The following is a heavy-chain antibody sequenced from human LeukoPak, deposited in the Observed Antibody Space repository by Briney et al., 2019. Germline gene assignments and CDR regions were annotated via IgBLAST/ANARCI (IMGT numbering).Heavy chain of an antibody. CDR1: GFTFSSYA. Sequence: GGSLRLSCAASGFTFSSYAMSWVRQARGKGLEWVSAISGSGGSTYYADSVKGRFTISRDNSKNTLYLQMNSLRAEDTAVYYCAKSVSCSFTSDAFDIWGQGTMVTVSS. J-gene: IGHJ3*02. V-gene: IGHV3-23*01. D-gene: IGHD6-13*01. CDR2: ISGSGGST. CDR3: AKSVSCSFTSDAFDI.